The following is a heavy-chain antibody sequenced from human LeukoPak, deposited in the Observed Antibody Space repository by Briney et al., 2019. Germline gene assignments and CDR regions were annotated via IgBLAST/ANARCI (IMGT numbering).Heavy chain of an antibody. V-gene: IGHV3-23*01. CDR2: ISGSGGST. CDR1: GFTFSSYA. CDR3: ARVGRDGYNYDAFDI. D-gene: IGHD5-24*01. J-gene: IGHJ3*02. Sequence: GGSLKLSCAASGFTFSSYAMSWVRQAPGKGLEWVSAISGSGGSTFYSDSVKGRFTMSRDNTQNTLYLQMNIVRAEDTAVYYCARVGRDGYNYDAFDIWGQGTMVTVSS.